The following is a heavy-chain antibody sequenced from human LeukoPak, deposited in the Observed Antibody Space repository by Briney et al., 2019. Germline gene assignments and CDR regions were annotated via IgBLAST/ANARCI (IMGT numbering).Heavy chain of an antibody. V-gene: IGHV4-30-4*08. CDR1: GGSISSGDYY. Sequence: PSQTLSLTCTVSGGSISSGDYYWSWIRQPPGKGLEWIGYIYYSGSTYYNPSLKSRVTISVDTSKNQFSLKLSSVTAADTAVYYCARVRGSYFYYYYYYMDVWGKGTTVTVSS. CDR3: ARVRGSYFYYYYYYMDV. D-gene: IGHD1-26*01. CDR2: IYYSGST. J-gene: IGHJ6*03.